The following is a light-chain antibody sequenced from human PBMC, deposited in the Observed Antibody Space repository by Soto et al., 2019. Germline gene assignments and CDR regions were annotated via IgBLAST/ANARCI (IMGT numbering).Light chain of an antibody. J-gene: IGKJ1*01. V-gene: IGKV3-15*01. CDR1: QGVSGN. Sequence: EILMTQSPATLSVSPGERVTLSCRASQGVSGNLAWYQKKPGQAPRLIVYDASTRASGLPARFSGSGSGTEFTLTISSLQSEDFAVYYCQQYKNWPLSTFGQGTNVEIK. CDR3: QQYKNWPLST. CDR2: DAS.